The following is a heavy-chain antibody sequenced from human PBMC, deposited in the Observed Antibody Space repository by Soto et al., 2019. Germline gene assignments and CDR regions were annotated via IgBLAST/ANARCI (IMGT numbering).Heavy chain of an antibody. J-gene: IGHJ4*02. Sequence: PGGSLRLSCAASGFTFSSYSMNWVRQAPGKGLEWVSYISGTSSTIYYADSVKGRFTISRDNAKNSLYLQMNSLRDEDTAVYYCARDRGYYDSSGYPLFDYWGQGTLVTVSS. CDR2: ISGTSSTI. V-gene: IGHV3-48*02. CDR3: ARDRGYYDSSGYPLFDY. CDR1: GFTFSSYS. D-gene: IGHD3-22*01.